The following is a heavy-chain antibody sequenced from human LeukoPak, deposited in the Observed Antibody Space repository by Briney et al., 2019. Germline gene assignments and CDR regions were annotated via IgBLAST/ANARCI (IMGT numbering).Heavy chain of an antibody. CDR3: VLAPNSNWFDF. CDR1: GDSISSFY. D-gene: IGHD4-23*01. V-gene: IGHV4-59*08. J-gene: IGHJ5*01. CDR2: IHYTGSS. Sequence: SETLSLTCSVSGDSISSFYWNWIRQPPGKGLEWIGNIHYTGSSNYNPSLESRVTISIDRSRKQFFLKLSSVTAADTAVYYCVLAPNSNWFDFWGQGTLVTVSS.